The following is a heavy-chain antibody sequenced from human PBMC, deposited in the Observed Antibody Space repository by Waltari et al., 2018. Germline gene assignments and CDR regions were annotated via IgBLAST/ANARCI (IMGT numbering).Heavy chain of an antibody. D-gene: IGHD3-22*01. Sequence: EVQLVESGGGLVEPGGSLRLSCAASGFTFRSAWMSWVRQAPGKGRRGMGRIKTTTKGGTTDYAAPVKGRLTISRDDSANTLFLQMNSLKTEDSAVYYCATYRFNYETKAGFDYWGQGTLVTVSS. CDR2: IKTTTKGGTT. CDR3: ATYRFNYETKAGFDY. CDR1: GFTFRSAW. V-gene: IGHV3-15*01. J-gene: IGHJ4*02.